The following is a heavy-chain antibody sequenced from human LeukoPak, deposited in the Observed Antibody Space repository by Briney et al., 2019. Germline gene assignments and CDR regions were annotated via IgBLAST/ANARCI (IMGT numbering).Heavy chain of an antibody. J-gene: IGHJ4*02. D-gene: IGHD6-19*01. Sequence: SETLSLTCTVSGGSISGYYWSWIRQPPGKGLEWIAYIYYNGISNYNPSLKSRVSISVDTSKNQFSLKLGSVTAADTAVYYCARRMPAGTVDYWGQGTLVTVSS. CDR3: ARRMPAGTVDY. CDR2: IYYNGIS. V-gene: IGHV4-59*01. CDR1: GGSISGYY.